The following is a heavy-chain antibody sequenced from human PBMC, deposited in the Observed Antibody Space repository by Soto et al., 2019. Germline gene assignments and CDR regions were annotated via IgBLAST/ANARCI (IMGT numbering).Heavy chain of an antibody. Sequence: QITLKESGPTLVKPTQTLTLTCTFSGFSLSTSAVGVGWIRQPPGKALEWLAFIYWDDDKRYSPSLKSSLTITKETSKNHVVLAMTNMDPVDTATYYCAHLVVVGLTYYFDYWGQGTLVTVSS. D-gene: IGHD2-8*02. CDR1: GFSLSTSAVG. J-gene: IGHJ4*02. V-gene: IGHV2-5*02. CDR2: IYWDDDK. CDR3: AHLVVVGLTYYFDY.